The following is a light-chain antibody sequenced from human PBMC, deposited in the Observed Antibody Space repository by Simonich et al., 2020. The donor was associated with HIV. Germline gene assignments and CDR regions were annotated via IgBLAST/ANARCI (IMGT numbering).Light chain of an antibody. CDR3: QQMKT. Sequence: EIVLTQSPATLSLSPGEKATLSCRASQSFSSHLAWYQQKPGQAPRRLIHDVSNRATGIPARFSGSGSGTDFTLTISSLESEDFAVYYCQQMKTFGQGTKVEIK. CDR2: DVS. CDR1: QSFSSH. V-gene: IGKV3-11*01. J-gene: IGKJ1*01.